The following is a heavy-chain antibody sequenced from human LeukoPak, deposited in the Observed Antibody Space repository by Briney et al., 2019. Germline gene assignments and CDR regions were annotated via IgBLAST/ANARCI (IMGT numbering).Heavy chain of an antibody. CDR2: IYYSGST. V-gene: IGHV4-39*01. Sequence: SETLSLTCTVSSGSISSSSYYWAWIRQPPGKGLEWIGSIYYSGSTYYNPSLKSRDTISVDTSKNQFSLNLSSVTAADTAVFYCARRGYYYDSSGYSYYFDYWGQGTLVTVSS. D-gene: IGHD3-22*01. J-gene: IGHJ4*02. CDR3: ARRGYYYDSSGYSYYFDY. CDR1: SGSISSSSYY.